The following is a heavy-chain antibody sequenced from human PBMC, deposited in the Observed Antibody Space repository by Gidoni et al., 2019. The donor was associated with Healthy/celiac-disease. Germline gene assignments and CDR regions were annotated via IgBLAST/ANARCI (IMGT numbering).Heavy chain of an antibody. CDR1: GFTFRSYA. D-gene: IGHD3-3*01. CDR2: ILYDGSNK. V-gene: IGHV3-30-3*01. CDR3: ARESRTNAFDI. Sequence: QVQLVGSGGGVVQPGRSLRRPCAASGFTFRSYAMHWVRQAPGKGLEWVAVILYDGSNKYYADSVKGRFTISRDNSKNTLYLQMNSLRAEDTAVYYRARESRTNAFDIWGQGTMVTVSS. J-gene: IGHJ3*02.